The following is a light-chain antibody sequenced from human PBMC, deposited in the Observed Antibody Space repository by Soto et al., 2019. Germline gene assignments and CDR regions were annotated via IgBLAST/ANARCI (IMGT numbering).Light chain of an antibody. J-gene: IGKJ1*01. V-gene: IGKV1-5*03. CDR2: KAS. Sequence: DIQMTQSPSTLSASVGDRVTISCRARQSISSGLAWYQQKPGKAPKLLIYKASSLESGVPSRFIGSGSGKECTRTIISLHPDDFATYYCQQYTSYCKFGQGTQVEIK. CDR3: QQYTSYCK. CDR1: QSISSG.